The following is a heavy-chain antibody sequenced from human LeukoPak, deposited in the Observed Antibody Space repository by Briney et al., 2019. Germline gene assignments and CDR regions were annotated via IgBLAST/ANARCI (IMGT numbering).Heavy chain of an antibody. V-gene: IGHV4-59*11. CDR1: GGSIRSQY. CDR2: IYYSGTT. J-gene: IGHJ5*02. CDR3: ARAYSVYDYGYYGDIKYWLGP. Sequence: PSETLSLTCTVSGGSIRSQYWSWIRQPPGKGLEWIGHIYYSGTTYYNPSLEGRVTLSVDMSRNQVSLNLSSVTAADTAIYYCARAYSVYDYGYYGDIKYWLGPWGQGALVTVSS. D-gene: IGHD5/OR15-5a*01.